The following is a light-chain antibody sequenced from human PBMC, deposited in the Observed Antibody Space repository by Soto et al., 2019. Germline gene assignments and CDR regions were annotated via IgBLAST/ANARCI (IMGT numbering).Light chain of an antibody. CDR2: LAS. CDR1: QKIHNF. J-gene: IGKJ4*01. V-gene: IGKV1-39*01. Sequence: DIQLTQSPSSLSASVGDRVTITCRASQKIHNFLSWYQHKRGKAPKLPIFLASTLETGVPSRFGGSGSVTDFTLTISHLEPEDFATYYCQQSLSNPRTFGGGTKVDIK. CDR3: QQSLSNPRT.